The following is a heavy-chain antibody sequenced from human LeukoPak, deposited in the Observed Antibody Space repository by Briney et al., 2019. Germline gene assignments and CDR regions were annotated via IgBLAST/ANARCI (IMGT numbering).Heavy chain of an antibody. CDR3: ARGDVVAARGGWFDP. Sequence: ASVKVSCKASGYTFTSYYMHWVRQAPGQGLEWMGIINPSGGSTSYAQKFQGRVTMTRDTSTSTVYMELSSLRSEDTAVYYCARGDVVAARGGWFDPWGQGTLVTVSS. CDR1: GYTFTSYY. J-gene: IGHJ5*02. CDR2: INPSGGST. V-gene: IGHV1-46*01. D-gene: IGHD6-6*01.